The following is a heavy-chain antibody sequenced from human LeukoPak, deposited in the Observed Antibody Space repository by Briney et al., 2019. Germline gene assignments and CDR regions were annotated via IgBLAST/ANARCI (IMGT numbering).Heavy chain of an antibody. Sequence: GGSLRLSRAASGFTFSSYAMSWVRQAPGKGLEWVSGISGSGDNTYYADSVKGRFTISRDNSKNTLYVQVNSLGTEDTAAYYCAKGSYYDSSGSFYFDYWGQETLVTVSS. CDR3: AKGSYYDSSGSFYFDY. J-gene: IGHJ4*02. D-gene: IGHD3-22*01. V-gene: IGHV3-23*01. CDR2: ISGSGDNT. CDR1: GFTFSSYA.